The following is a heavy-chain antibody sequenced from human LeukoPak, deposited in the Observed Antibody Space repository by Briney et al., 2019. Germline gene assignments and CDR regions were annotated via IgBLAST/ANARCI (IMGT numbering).Heavy chain of an antibody. Sequence: GASVKVSCKASGGTFSSYAISWVRQAPGQGLEWMGGIIPVFGTANYAQKFQGRVTITTDESTSTAYMELSSLRSEDTAVYYCARDSPGYGSGSYYEGPIDYWGQGTLVTVSS. V-gene: IGHV1-69*05. D-gene: IGHD3-10*01. J-gene: IGHJ4*02. CDR1: GGTFSSYA. CDR3: ARDSPGYGSGSYYEGPIDY. CDR2: IIPVFGTA.